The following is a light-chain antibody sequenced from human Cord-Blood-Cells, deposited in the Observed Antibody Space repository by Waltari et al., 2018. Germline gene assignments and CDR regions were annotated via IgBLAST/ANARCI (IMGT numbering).Light chain of an antibody. J-gene: IGLJ1*01. CDR3: SSYTSSSTYV. CDR2: YVS. CDR1: SSEVGGYNY. Sequence: QSALTQPASVSGSPGQSITISCTGTSSEVGGYNYVSWYQQHPGKAPKLMIYYVSNRPSGFSNRFSGSKSGNTASLTISALQAEDEADYYCSSYTSSSTYVFGTGTKVTVL. V-gene: IGLV2-14*01.